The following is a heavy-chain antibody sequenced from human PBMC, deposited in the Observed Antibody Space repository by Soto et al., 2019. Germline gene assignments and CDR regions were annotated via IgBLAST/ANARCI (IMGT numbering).Heavy chain of an antibody. CDR2: ISYDGSNK. V-gene: IGHV3-30*18. D-gene: IGHD6-6*01. J-gene: IGHJ4*02. Sequence: GGSLRLSCAASGFTFSSYGMHWVRQAPGKGLEWVAVISYDGSNKYYADSVKGRFTISRDNSKNTLYLQMNSLRAEDTAVYYCAKDGGQLGMYYFDYWGQGTLVTVSS. CDR1: GFTFSSYG. CDR3: AKDGGQLGMYYFDY.